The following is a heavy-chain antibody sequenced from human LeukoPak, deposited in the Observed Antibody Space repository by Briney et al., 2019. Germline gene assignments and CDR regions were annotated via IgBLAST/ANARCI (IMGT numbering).Heavy chain of an antibody. J-gene: IGHJ4*02. D-gene: IGHD2-15*01. Sequence: GGSLRLSCAASGFTFSSYDMHWVRQAPGKGLLWLAFIRYDGSTKYYADSMKGRFTIARDNSKNTLYLQMNSLRAEDTAVYYCAKQKGYCSGGSCHPFDYWGQGTLVTVSS. CDR1: GFTFSSYD. CDR2: IRYDGSTK. CDR3: AKQKGYCSGGSCHPFDY. V-gene: IGHV3-30*02.